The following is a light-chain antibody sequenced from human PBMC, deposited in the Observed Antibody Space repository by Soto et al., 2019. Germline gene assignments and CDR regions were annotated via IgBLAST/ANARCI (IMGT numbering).Light chain of an antibody. J-gene: IGKJ1*01. Sequence: DIQMTQSPSTLSASVGDRVTITCRASQSISSWLAWYQQKPWKAPKLLIYDSSSLESGVPSRFSGSGSGPEFTLTIGSLPPDDFATYYCQQYNSYSVTFGQGTKVEIK. CDR1: QSISSW. CDR2: DSS. CDR3: QQYNSYSVT. V-gene: IGKV1-5*01.